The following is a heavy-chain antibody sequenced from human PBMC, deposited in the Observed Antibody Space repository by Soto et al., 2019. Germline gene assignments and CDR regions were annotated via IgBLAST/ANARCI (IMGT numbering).Heavy chain of an antibody. J-gene: IGHJ4*02. CDR1: GGSLSGYY. Sequence: QVQLRQWGAGLLKTSETLSLTCAVYGGSLSGYYWSWIRQPPGKGLEWIGEINQSGNTKYNPSLKSRVTISVDTPKKQFSLKLSSVTAADTAVYYCGSPGHVDYWGQGTLVTVSS. CDR2: INQSGNT. CDR3: GSPGHVDY. V-gene: IGHV4-34*01.